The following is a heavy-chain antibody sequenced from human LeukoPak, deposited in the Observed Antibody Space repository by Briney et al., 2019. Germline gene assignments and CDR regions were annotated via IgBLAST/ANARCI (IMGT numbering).Heavy chain of an antibody. D-gene: IGHD3/OR15-3a*01. CDR1: GGSMSSTRCY. Sequence: PSDTLSRTCAGSGGSMSSTRCYWCWIRQPPGKGLEWIGSIYYSGNTYYNASLKSQVSISIDTSKNQFSLKLTSVTAADTAVYYCARQTGSGLFILPGGQGTLVTVSS. J-gene: IGHJ4*02. CDR3: ARQTGSGLFILP. V-gene: IGHV4-39*01. CDR2: IYYSGNT.